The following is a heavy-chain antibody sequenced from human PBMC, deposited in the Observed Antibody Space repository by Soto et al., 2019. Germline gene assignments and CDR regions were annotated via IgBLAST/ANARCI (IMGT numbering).Heavy chain of an antibody. CDR1: GGSISSSDYW. J-gene: IGHJ4*02. V-gene: IGHV4-39*01. CDR3: ARQIGRGSWSLDH. D-gene: IGHD6-13*01. CDR2: IYYTGST. Sequence: QLQLQESGPGLVKPAETLSLTCTVSGGSISSSDYWWGWIRQPPGKGLEWIGSIYYTGSTYYNPSLKSRVIISVDTSKNQFSLMLSSVTAADTAVYYCARQIGRGSWSLDHWGQGTLVTVSS.